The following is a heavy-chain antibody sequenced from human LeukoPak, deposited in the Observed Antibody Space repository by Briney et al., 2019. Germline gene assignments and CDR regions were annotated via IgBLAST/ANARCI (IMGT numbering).Heavy chain of an antibody. V-gene: IGHV3-30*03. CDR2: ISYDGSNK. CDR3: ALQQLATKYFQH. Sequence: PGGSLRLSCAASRFTFSSYGMHWVRQAPGKGLEWVAVISYDGSNKYYADSVKGRFTISRDNSKNTLYLQMNSLRAEDTAVYYCALQQLATKYFQHWGQGTLVTVSS. J-gene: IGHJ1*01. CDR1: RFTFSSYG. D-gene: IGHD6-13*01.